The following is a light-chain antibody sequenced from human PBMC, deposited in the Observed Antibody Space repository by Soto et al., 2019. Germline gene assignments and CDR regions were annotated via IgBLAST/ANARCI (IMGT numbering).Light chain of an antibody. CDR1: QDISSY. CDR3: QQLNSYPHT. V-gene: IGKV1-9*01. Sequence: IRLTQSPSSLSASVGDRVTITCRASQDISSYLAWYQQTPGKAPILLIYDAATLQSGVPSRFSGSGSGTDFTLTISSLQPEDFATYYCQQLNSYPHTFGQGTKLEIK. CDR2: DAA. J-gene: IGKJ2*01.